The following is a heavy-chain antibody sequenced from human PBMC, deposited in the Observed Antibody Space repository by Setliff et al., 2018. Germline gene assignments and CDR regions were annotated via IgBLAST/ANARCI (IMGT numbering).Heavy chain of an antibody. CDR2: INHSGST. D-gene: IGHD1-1*01. CDR3: ARDHNYAYDY. V-gene: IGHV4-34*01. Sequence: PSETLSLTCAVYGGSFSNYYWSWIRQPPGKGLEWIGEINHSGSTNYNPSLKSRVTISVDTSKNQFSLKLSSVTAEDTAVYYCARDHNYAYDYWGQGTLVTVSS. J-gene: IGHJ4*02. CDR1: GGSFSNYY.